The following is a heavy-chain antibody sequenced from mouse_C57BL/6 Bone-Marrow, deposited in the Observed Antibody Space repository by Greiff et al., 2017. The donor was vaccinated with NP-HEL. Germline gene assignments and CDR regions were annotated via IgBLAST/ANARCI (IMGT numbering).Heavy chain of an antibody. CDR1: GYTFTDYY. CDR3: ARFYYSNHHWNFDV. D-gene: IGHD2-5*01. J-gene: IGHJ1*03. V-gene: IGHV1-19*01. CDR2: INPYNGGT. Sequence: VQLQQSGPVLVKPGASVKMSCKASGYTFTDYYMNWVKQSHGKSLEWIGVINPYNGGTSYNQKFKGKATLTVDKSSSTAYMELNSLTSEDSAVYYCARFYYSNHHWNFDVWGTGTTVTVSS.